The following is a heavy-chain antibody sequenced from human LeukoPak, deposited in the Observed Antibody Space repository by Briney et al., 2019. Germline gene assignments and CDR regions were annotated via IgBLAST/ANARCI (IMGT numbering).Heavy chain of an antibody. CDR1: GYSFTSYA. Sequence: ASVKVSCKASGYSFTSYAMNWVRQAPGQGLEWMGWINTNTGNPTYAQGFTGRCVFSLDTSVSTAYLQISSLKAEDTAVYSCARVAEYSSGWYDPFDYWGQGTLVTVSS. D-gene: IGHD6-19*01. J-gene: IGHJ4*02. CDR2: INTNTGNP. V-gene: IGHV7-4-1*02. CDR3: ARVAEYSSGWYDPFDY.